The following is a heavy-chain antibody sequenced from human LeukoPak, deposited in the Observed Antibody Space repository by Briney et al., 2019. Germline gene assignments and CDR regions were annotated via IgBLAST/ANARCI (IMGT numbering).Heavy chain of an antibody. D-gene: IGHD6-19*01. CDR2: INPNSGGT. CDR1: GYTFTGYY. CDR3: ARDDPLDKISSGWGP. V-gene: IGHV1-2*02. Sequence: GASVKVSCKASGYTFTGYYMHWVRQAPGQGLEWMGWINPNSGGTNYAQKFQGRVTMTRDTSISTVYMELSSLRSEDTAVYYCARDDPLDKISSGWGPWGQGTLVTVSS. J-gene: IGHJ5*02.